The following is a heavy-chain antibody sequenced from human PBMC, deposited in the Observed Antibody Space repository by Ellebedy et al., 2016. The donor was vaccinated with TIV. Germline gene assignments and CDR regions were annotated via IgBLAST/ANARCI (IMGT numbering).Heavy chain of an antibody. V-gene: IGHV1-2*02. D-gene: IGHD2-2*01. CDR3: ASGGYCSSTSCYEDY. J-gene: IGHJ4*02. CDR1: GYTFTGYY. CDR2: INPNSGGT. Sequence: ASVKVSCXASGYTFTGYYMHWVRQAPGQGLEWMGWINPNSGGTNYAQKFQGRVTMTRDTSISTAYMELSRLRSDDTAVYYCASGGYCSSTSCYEDYWGQGTLVTVSS.